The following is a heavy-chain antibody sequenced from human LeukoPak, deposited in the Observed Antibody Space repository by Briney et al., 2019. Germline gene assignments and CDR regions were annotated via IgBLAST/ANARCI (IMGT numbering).Heavy chain of an antibody. J-gene: IGHJ4*02. CDR2: ISSNGGST. CDR1: GFTFSSYA. CDR3: AKGYGSGSYSIDY. Sequence: GGSLRLSCAASGFTFSSYAMHWVRQAPGKGLEYVSAISSNGGSTSYANSVKGRFTISRDNSKNTLYLQMGSLRAEDMAVYYCAKGYGSGSYSIDYWGQGTLVTVSS. D-gene: IGHD3-10*01. V-gene: IGHV3-64*01.